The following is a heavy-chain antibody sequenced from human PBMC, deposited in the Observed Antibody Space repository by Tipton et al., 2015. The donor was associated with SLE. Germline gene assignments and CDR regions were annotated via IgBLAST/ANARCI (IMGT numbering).Heavy chain of an antibody. Sequence: TLSLTCAVYGGSFSGYYWSWIRQPPGKGLEWIGEINHSGSTNYNPSLKSRVTISVDTSKNQFSLKLSSVTAADTAVYYCARGPLALNYWGQGTLVTVSS. D-gene: IGHD6-13*01. CDR3: ARGPLALNY. CDR2: INHSGST. V-gene: IGHV4-34*01. J-gene: IGHJ4*02. CDR1: GGSFSGYY.